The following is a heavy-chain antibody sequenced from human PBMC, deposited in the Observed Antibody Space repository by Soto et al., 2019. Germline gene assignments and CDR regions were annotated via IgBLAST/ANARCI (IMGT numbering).Heavy chain of an antibody. Sequence: PSETLSLTCAVSGGSISSGGYSWSWIRQPPGKGLEWIGYIYHSGSTYYNPSLKSRVTISVDRSKNQFSLKLSSVTAADTAVYYCARHSSVAGSRNFDYWGQGTLVT. CDR1: GGSISSGGYS. CDR2: IYHSGST. J-gene: IGHJ4*02. V-gene: IGHV4-30-2*01. D-gene: IGHD6-19*01. CDR3: ARHSSVAGSRNFDY.